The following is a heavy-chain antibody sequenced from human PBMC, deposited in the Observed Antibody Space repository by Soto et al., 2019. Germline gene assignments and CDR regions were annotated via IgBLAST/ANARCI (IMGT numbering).Heavy chain of an antibody. CDR1: GVSISSYY. V-gene: IGHV4-59*01. J-gene: IGHJ1*01. CDR2: IVYTGGT. CDR3: ASGYYEKIIWGVPEYFQH. D-gene: IGHD3-22*01. Sequence: SETLSLTCTVSGVSISSYYWSWIRQPPGKGLEWIGDIVYTGGTNYNPSLKSRVTISVDTSKNQFSLTLTSVTAADTAVYYCASGYYEKIIWGVPEYFQHWSRGTLVTVTS.